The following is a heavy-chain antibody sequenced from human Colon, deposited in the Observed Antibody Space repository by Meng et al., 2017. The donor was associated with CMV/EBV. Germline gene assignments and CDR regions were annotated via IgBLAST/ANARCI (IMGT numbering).Heavy chain of an antibody. CDR3: VRVLLDSYGFPFDY. D-gene: IGHD5-18*01. V-gene: IGHV3-23*01. CDR2: VSVRGGDT. Sequence: GGSLRLSCAASGFTFSNYVMRWVRQAPGKGLEWVSTVSVRGGDTYYADSVKGRFTVSRDNSKNTLYLQMNSLRAEDTAVYYCVRVLLDSYGFPFDYWGQGTLVTVSS. J-gene: IGHJ4*02. CDR1: GFTFSNYV.